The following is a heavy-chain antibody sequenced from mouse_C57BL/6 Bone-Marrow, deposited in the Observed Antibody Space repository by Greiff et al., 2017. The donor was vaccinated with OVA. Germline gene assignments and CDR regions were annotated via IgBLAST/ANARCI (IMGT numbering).Heavy chain of an antibody. CDR2: INPNSGTT. Sequence: EVHLVESGPELVKPGASVKISCKASGYSFTDYNMNWVKQSNGKSLEWIGVINPNSGTTSYNQKFKGKATLTVDQSSSTAYMQLNSLTSEDSAVYYCAFYYGSSYRYFDVWGTGTTVTVSS. CDR1: GYSFTDYN. J-gene: IGHJ1*03. V-gene: IGHV1-39*01. CDR3: AFYYGSSYRYFDV. D-gene: IGHD1-1*01.